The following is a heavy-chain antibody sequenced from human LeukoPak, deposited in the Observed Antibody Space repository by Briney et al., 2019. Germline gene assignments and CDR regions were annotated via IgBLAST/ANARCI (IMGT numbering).Heavy chain of an antibody. CDR1: GYTLTSDD. Sequence: ASVRVSCKASGYTLTSDDINWVRQATGQGLEWMGWMNPNSGNTGYAQKFQGRVTMTRNTSISTAYMELSSLRSEDTAVYYCARSRGYDFWSGYHHWFDPWGQGTLVTVSS. D-gene: IGHD3-3*01. CDR2: MNPNSGNT. CDR3: ARSRGYDFWSGYHHWFDP. J-gene: IGHJ5*02. V-gene: IGHV1-8*01.